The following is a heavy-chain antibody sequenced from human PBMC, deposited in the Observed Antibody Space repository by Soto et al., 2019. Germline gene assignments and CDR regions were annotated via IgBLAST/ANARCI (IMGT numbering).Heavy chain of an antibody. CDR2: IYYSGST. CDR3: ARGVGELLYGWFDP. Sequence: SETLSLTCTVSGGSISSYYWSWIRQPPGKGLEWIGYIYYSGSTNYNPSLKSRVTISVDTSKNQFSLKLSSVTAADTAVYYCARGVGELLYGWFDPWGQGTLVTVSS. V-gene: IGHV4-59*01. J-gene: IGHJ5*02. CDR1: GGSISSYY. D-gene: IGHD3-10*01.